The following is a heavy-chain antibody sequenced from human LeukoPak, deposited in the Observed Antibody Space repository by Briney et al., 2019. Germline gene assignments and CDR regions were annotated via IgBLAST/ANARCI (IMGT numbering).Heavy chain of an antibody. V-gene: IGHV3-30-3*02. CDR2: ISYDGSNK. CDR3: AKSVATAGPRKYYFDY. CDR1: GFTFSSYA. D-gene: IGHD6-13*01. J-gene: IGHJ4*02. Sequence: GGSLRLSYAASGFTFSSYAMHWVRQAPGKGLEWVAVISYDGSNKYYADSVKGRFTISIDNSKNTLYLQMNSLRAEDTAVYYCAKSVATAGPRKYYFDYWGQGTLVTVSS.